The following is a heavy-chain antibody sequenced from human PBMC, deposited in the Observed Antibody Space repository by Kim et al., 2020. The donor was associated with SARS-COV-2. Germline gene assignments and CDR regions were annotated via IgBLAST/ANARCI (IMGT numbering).Heavy chain of an antibody. CDR2: IYHSGST. J-gene: IGHJ6*02. V-gene: IGHV4-38-2*02. D-gene: IGHD6-13*01. Sequence: SETLSLTCTVSGYSISSGYYWGWIRQPPGKGLEWIGSIYHSGSTYYNPSLKSRVTISVDTSKNQFSLKLSSVTAADTAVYYCARYSSSWHDYYGMDVWGQGTTVTVSS. CDR1: GYSISSGYY. CDR3: ARYSSSWHDYYGMDV.